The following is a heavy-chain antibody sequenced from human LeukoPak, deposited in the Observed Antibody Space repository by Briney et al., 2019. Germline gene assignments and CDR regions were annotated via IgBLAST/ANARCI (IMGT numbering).Heavy chain of an antibody. V-gene: IGHV1-2*02. CDR1: GYTFTGYY. Sequence: VASVKVSCKASGYTFTGYYMHWVRQAPGQGLEWMGWINPNSGGTNYAQKFQGRVTMTRDTSISTAYMELSRLRSDDTAVYYCARTGVGDNWNYVAFDIWGQGTMVTVSS. CDR2: INPNSGGT. CDR3: ARTGVGDNWNYVAFDI. J-gene: IGHJ3*02. D-gene: IGHD1-7*01.